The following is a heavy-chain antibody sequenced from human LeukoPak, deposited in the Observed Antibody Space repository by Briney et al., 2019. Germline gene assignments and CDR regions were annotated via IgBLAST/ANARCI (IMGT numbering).Heavy chain of an antibody. CDR2: TYYRSKWYN. Sequence: SQTLSLTCAISRDSVSSNSAAWNWIRQSPSRGLEWLGRTYYRSKWYNDYAVSVKSRITINPDTSNNQFSLQLNSVTPEDTAVYYCARLLTRAIYSGYDSLYYYGMDVWGQGTTVTVSS. CDR1: RDSVSSNSAA. D-gene: IGHD5-12*01. CDR3: ARLLTRAIYSGYDSLYYYGMDV. V-gene: IGHV6-1*01. J-gene: IGHJ6*02.